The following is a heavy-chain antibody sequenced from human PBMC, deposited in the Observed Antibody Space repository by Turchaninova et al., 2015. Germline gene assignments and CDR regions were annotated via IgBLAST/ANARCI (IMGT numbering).Heavy chain of an antibody. Sequence: QVQLHESGPGLVKPSQTLSLTCTVSGGPISRGPVYWRWIRQHPGKGLEWIGYSYDSGSTYYNPSLKSRLTLSVDTSKNQFSLKLSSVTAADTAVYYCARGPTVTTYFDYWGQGTLVTVSS. CDR3: ARGPTVTTYFDY. J-gene: IGHJ4*02. CDR2: SYDSGST. D-gene: IGHD4-17*01. V-gene: IGHV4-31*03. CDR1: GGPISRGPVY.